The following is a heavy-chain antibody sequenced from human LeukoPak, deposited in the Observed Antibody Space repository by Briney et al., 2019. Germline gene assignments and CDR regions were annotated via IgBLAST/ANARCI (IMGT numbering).Heavy chain of an antibody. D-gene: IGHD3-10*01. CDR3: ARGRSGGDWFDP. CDR1: GGSISSYY. V-gene: IGHV4-59*01. CDR2: IHDTGST. Sequence: SETLSLTCTVSGGSISSYYWSWIRQPPGKGLEWIGYIHDTGSTKYNPSLKSRVTISVDTSRNHLSLKLTSVTAADTAVYYCARGRSGGDWFDPWGQGTLVTVSS. J-gene: IGHJ5*02.